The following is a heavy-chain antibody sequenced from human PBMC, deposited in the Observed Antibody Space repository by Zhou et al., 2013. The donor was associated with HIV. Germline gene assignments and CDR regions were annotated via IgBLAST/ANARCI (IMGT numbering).Heavy chain of an antibody. CDR2: INPSTSHT. Sequence: QVQLVQSGAEVKKPGASVKVSCKASGYTLTTSDLHWVRQASGQGLEWMGWINPSTSHTTYAQNFQGRVTMTRNISINTAYMELNSLRSEDTAVYYCARRGTWGDRFNVIRGGLDVWGQG. V-gene: IGHV1-8*01. CDR3: ARRGTWGDRFNVIRGGLDV. CDR1: GYTLTTSD. D-gene: IGHD1-1*01. J-gene: IGHJ6*02.